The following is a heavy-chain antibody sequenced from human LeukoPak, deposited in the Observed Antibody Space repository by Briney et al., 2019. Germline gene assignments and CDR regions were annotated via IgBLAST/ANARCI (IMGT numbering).Heavy chain of an antibody. CDR1: GGSISSSSYY. Sequence: SETLSLTCTVSGGSISSSSYYWGRIRQPPGKGLEWIGSIYYSGSTNYNPSLKSRVTMSVDTSKNQFSLKLSPVTAADTAVYYCAREEFGSSSGFDYWGQGTLVTVSS. D-gene: IGHD6-6*01. CDR3: AREEFGSSSGFDY. CDR2: IYYSGST. J-gene: IGHJ4*02. V-gene: IGHV4-39*07.